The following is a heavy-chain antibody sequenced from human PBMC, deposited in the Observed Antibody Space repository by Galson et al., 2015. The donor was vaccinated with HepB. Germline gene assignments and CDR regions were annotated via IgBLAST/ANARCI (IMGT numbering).Heavy chain of an antibody. D-gene: IGHD5-18*01. CDR2: ISYDGSNK. CDR1: GFTFSSYG. Sequence: SLRLSCAASGFTFSSYGMHWVRQAPGKGLEWVAVISYDGSNKYYADSVKGRFTISRDNSKNTLYLQMNSLRAEDTAVYYCAAPGSGYSYGFNYYGMDVWGQGTTVTVSS. CDR3: AAPGSGYSYGFNYYGMDV. J-gene: IGHJ6*02. V-gene: IGHV3-30*03.